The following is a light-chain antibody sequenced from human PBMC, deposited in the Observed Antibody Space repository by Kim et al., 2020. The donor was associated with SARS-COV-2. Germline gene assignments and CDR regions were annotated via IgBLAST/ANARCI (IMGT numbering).Light chain of an antibody. CDR2: GAS. J-gene: IGKJ2*01. Sequence: GTPGERVTLSCRASQSVDTNLAWYQQRPGEATRLLIYGASTRATDIPARFSGSGSGTEFTLIVSSLQSEDFAVYYCQQYSHWPPYAFGAGTKLEI. CDR1: QSVDTN. CDR3: QQYSHWPPYA. V-gene: IGKV3-15*01.